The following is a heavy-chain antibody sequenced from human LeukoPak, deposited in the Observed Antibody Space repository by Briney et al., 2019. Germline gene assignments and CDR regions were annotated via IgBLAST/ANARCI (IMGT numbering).Heavy chain of an antibody. D-gene: IGHD6-6*01. V-gene: IGHV3-23*01. J-gene: IGHJ4*02. CDR3: AKDLLSGSSAEYFDY. CDR1: GFTFSSYW. Sequence: PGGSLRLSCAASGFTFSSYWMSWVRQAPGKGLEWVSAISGSGGSTYYADSVKGRFTISRDNSKNTLYLQMNSLRAEDTAVYYCAKDLLSGSSAEYFDYWGQGTLVTVSS. CDR2: ISGSGGST.